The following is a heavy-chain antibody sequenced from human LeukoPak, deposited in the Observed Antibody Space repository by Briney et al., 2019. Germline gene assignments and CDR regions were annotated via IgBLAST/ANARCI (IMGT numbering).Heavy chain of an antibody. Sequence: GGSLRLSCGASGFTFSTYAMSWVRQAPGKGLEWVSGISGSGGSTYYADSVKGRFTISRDNAKNSLYLQMKSLRDEDTAVYYCARGPLGWSDYWGQGILVTVSS. CDR3: ARGPLGWSDY. V-gene: IGHV3-23*01. J-gene: IGHJ4*02. D-gene: IGHD1-26*01. CDR1: GFTFSTYA. CDR2: ISGSGGST.